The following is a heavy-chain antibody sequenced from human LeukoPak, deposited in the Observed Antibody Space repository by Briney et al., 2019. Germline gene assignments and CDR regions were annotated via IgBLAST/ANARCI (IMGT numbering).Heavy chain of an antibody. Sequence: SETLSLTCAVYGGSFSGYYWSWIRQPPGKGLEWIGEINHSGSTNYNPSLKSRVTISVDTSKNQFSLKLSSVTAADTAVYYCARRSLLRYFDWSQRYYYFDYWGRGTLVTVSS. CDR3: ARRSLLRYFDWSQRYYYFDY. CDR2: INHSGST. J-gene: IGHJ4*02. CDR1: GGSFSGYY. D-gene: IGHD3-9*01. V-gene: IGHV4-34*01.